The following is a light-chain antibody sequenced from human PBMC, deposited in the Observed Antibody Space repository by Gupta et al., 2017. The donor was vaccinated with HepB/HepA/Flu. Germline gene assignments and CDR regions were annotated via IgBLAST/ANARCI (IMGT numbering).Light chain of an antibody. Sequence: QPVLTQSSSASASLGSSVKLTCTLSSGHSSYIIAWHQQQPGKAPRYLMKIEGSGSYNKGSGVPDRFSVSSSGADRYLTISTLQSEDEADYYCETWDSNTPVVCGGGTKLTVL. CDR1: SGHSSYI. V-gene: IGLV4-60*03. J-gene: IGLJ2*01. CDR3: ETWDSNTPVV. CDR2: IEGSGSY.